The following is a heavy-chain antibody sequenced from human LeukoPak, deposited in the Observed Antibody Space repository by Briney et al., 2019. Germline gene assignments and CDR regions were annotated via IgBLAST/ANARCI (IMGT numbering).Heavy chain of an antibody. Sequence: ASVKVSCKASGYTFTGYYMHWVRQAPGQGLEWMGWINPNSGGTNYAQKFQGRVTMTRDTSISTAYMELSRLRSDDTAVYYCARGGAVADPPMPAIFDYWGQGTLVTVSS. CDR1: GYTFTGYY. J-gene: IGHJ4*02. D-gene: IGHD6-19*01. V-gene: IGHV1-2*02. CDR3: ARGGAVADPPMPAIFDY. CDR2: INPNSGGT.